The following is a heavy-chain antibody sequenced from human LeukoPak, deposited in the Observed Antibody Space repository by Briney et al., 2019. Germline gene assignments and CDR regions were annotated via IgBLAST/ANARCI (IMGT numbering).Heavy chain of an antibody. CDR3: ARDLAPSMGPDYDILTGLLDY. CDR1: GFTFSSYS. V-gene: IGHV3-48*01. CDR2: ISSSSSTI. J-gene: IGHJ4*02. Sequence: GGSLRLSFAASGFTFSSYSMNWVRQAPGKGLEWVSYISSSSSTIYYADSVKGRFTISRDNAKNSLYLQMNSLRAEDTAVYYCARDLAPSMGPDYDILTGLLDYWGQGTLVTVSS. D-gene: IGHD3-9*01.